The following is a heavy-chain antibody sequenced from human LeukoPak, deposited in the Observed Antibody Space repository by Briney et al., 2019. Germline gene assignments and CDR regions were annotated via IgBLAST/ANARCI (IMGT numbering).Heavy chain of an antibody. V-gene: IGHV3-30*02. CDR1: GFTFSSYE. D-gene: IGHD6-19*01. CDR2: IRYDGSNK. J-gene: IGHJ3*02. Sequence: GGSLRLSCAASGFTFSSYEMNWVRQAPGKGLEWVAFIRYDGSNKYYADSVKGRFTISRDNSKSTLYLQMNSLRAEYTAVYYCAKYYNSGWGNAFDIWGQGTMVTVSS. CDR3: AKYYNSGWGNAFDI.